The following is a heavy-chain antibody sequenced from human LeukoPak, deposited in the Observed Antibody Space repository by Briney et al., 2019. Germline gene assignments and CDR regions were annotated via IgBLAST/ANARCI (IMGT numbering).Heavy chain of an antibody. CDR2: ISPTSGGT. D-gene: IGHD3-10*01. CDR3: AREAYASGSFRTDYYYMDV. CDR1: GYTFTSYD. V-gene: IGHV1-2*02. J-gene: IGHJ6*03. Sequence: ASVKVSCKASGYTFTSYDINWVRQAPGQGLEWMGWISPTSGGTNYAQKFQGRVTMTRDTSISTAYMERRRLRSDDTAVYYCAREAYASGSFRTDYYYMDVWGKGTTVTISS.